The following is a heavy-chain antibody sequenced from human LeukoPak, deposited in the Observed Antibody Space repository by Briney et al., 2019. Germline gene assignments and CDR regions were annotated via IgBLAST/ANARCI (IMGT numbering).Heavy chain of an antibody. CDR1: GFTFSSYE. D-gene: IGHD1-26*01. J-gene: IGHJ4*02. CDR3: ARERNSGSYPNFDY. CDR2: ISSSGSTI. Sequence: PGGSLRLSCAASGFTFSSYEMNWVRQAPGKGLEWVSYISSSGSTIYYADSVKSRFTISRDNAKNSLYLQMNSLRAEDTAVYYCARERNSGSYPNFDYWGQGTLVTVSS. V-gene: IGHV3-48*03.